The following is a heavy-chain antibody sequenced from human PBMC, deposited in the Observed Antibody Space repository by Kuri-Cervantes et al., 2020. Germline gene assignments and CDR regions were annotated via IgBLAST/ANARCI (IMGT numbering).Heavy chain of an antibody. J-gene: IGHJ6*02. D-gene: IGHD6-13*01. Sequence: SETLSLTCTVSGGSISSSSYYWGWIRQPLGKGLEWIGSIYYSGSTYYNPSLKSRVTISVDTSKNQFSLKLSSVTAADTAVYYCARLSLGPGAAAGPIYYYYGMDVWGQGTTVTVFS. CDR2: IYYSGST. V-gene: IGHV4-39*01. CDR3: ARLSLGPGAAAGPIYYYYGMDV. CDR1: GGSISSSSYY.